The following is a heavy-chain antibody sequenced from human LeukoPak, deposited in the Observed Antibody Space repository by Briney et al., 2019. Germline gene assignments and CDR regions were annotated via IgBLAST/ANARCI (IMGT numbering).Heavy chain of an antibody. CDR1: GYTFTSYA. CDR2: INAGNGNT. Sequence: ASVKVSCKASGYTFTSYAMHWVRQAPGQRLEWMGWINAGNGNTKYSQKFQGRVTITRDTSASTAYMELGSLRSEDTAVYYCASGYYDSSGYNSDYWGQGTLVTVSS. J-gene: IGHJ4*02. D-gene: IGHD3-22*01. V-gene: IGHV1-3*01. CDR3: ASGYYDSSGYNSDY.